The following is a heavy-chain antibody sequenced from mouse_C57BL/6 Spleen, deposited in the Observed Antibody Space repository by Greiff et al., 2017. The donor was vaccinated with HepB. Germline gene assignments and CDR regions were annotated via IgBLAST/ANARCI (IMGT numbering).Heavy chain of an antibody. Sequence: LVESGAELVRPGTSVKVSCKASGYAFTNYLIEWVKQRPGQGLEWIGVINPGSGGTNYNEKFKGKATLTADKSSSTAYMQLSSLTSEDSAVYFCARGERKTGPMDYWGQGTSVTVSS. D-gene: IGHD4-1*01. V-gene: IGHV1-54*01. CDR1: GYAFTNYL. CDR3: ARGERKTGPMDY. J-gene: IGHJ4*01. CDR2: INPGSGGT.